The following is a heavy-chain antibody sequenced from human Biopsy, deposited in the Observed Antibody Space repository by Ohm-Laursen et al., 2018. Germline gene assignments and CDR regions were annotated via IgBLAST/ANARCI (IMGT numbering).Heavy chain of an antibody. CDR1: GGTFSNYG. V-gene: IGHV1-69*06. CDR3: ATKLTGYFHH. D-gene: IGHD3-9*01. CDR2: NIPILGTG. Sequence: SVKVSCKVPGGTFSNYGVNWVRQAPGQGLEWLGGNIPILGTGNYAQKLQDRVTVAADTSTSTATMELRSLRSDDTAVYYCATKLTGYFHHWGQRTLVIVSS. J-gene: IGHJ1*01.